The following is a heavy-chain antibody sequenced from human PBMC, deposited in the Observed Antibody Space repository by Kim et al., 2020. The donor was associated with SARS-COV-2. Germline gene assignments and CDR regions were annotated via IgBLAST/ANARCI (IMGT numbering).Heavy chain of an antibody. CDR1: GFTFSDYA. J-gene: IGHJ3*01. CDR2: ISGSSGRT. D-gene: IGHD3-16*01. CDR3: AKHQVMISFGGIHDAFEV. Sequence: GGSLRLSCTASGFTFSDYAMSWVRQAPGKGPEWVSAISGSSGRTYFADPVQGRFTISRDNNQVTLYLQMNGLRVEDTAIYYCAKHQVMISFGGIHDAFEVGGQGKMATVSS. V-gene: IGHV3-23*01.